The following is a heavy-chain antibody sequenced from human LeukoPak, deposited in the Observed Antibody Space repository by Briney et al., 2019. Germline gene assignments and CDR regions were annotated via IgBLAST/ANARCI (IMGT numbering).Heavy chain of an antibody. CDR1: GFTFDDYA. J-gene: IGHJ4*02. CDR2: ISGDGGST. V-gene: IGHV3-43*02. Sequence: GGSLRLSCAASGFTFDDYAMHWVRQAPGKGLEWVSLISGDGGSTYYADSVKGRFTISRDNSKNTLYLQMNSLRAEDTAVYYCAKSIQLWFRSTFDYWGQGTLVTVSS. D-gene: IGHD5-18*01. CDR3: AKSIQLWFRSTFDY.